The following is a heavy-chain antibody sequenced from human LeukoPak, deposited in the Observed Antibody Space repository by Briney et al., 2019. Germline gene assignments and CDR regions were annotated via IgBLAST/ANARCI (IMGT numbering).Heavy chain of an antibody. CDR2: ISWNSGSI. D-gene: IGHD3-9*01. Sequence: GGSLRLSCAASGFTFDDYAMHWVRQAPGKGLEWVSGISWNSGSIGYADSVKGRFTISRDNAKNSLYLQMNSLRAEDTALYYCAKGPYYDILTGFDYWGQGTLVTVSS. CDR3: AKGPYYDILTGFDY. J-gene: IGHJ4*02. V-gene: IGHV3-9*01. CDR1: GFTFDDYA.